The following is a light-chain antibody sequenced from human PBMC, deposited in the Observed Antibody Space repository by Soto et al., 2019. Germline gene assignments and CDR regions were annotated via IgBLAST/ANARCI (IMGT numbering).Light chain of an antibody. Sequence: EIALSQSPGTLSLSPGERAPLSCRASQSVSSSYLAWYQQKPGQAPRLLIYGASSRATGIPDRFSGSGSGTDFTLTISRLEPEDFAVYYCQQYGSSLWTFGQGTKVDI. J-gene: IGKJ1*01. V-gene: IGKV3-20*01. CDR1: QSVSSSY. CDR2: GAS. CDR3: QQYGSSLWT.